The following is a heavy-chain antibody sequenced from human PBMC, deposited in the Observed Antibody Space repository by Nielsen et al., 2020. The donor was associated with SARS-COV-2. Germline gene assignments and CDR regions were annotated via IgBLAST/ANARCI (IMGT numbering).Heavy chain of an antibody. D-gene: IGHD5-18*01. Sequence: ASVKVSCKASGYTFTGYYMHWVRQAPGQGLEWMGWINPNSGGTNYAQKFQGRVTMTRDTSISTAYMELSRLRSDDTAVYYCARDHGGYSYGYGYWGQGTLVTVSS. CDR2: INPNSGGT. CDR3: ARDHGGYSYGYGY. J-gene: IGHJ4*02. CDR1: GYTFTGYY. V-gene: IGHV1-2*02.